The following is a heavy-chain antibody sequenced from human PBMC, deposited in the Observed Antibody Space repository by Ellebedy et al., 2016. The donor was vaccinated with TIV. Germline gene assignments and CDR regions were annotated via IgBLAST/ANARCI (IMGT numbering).Heavy chain of an antibody. CDR1: GFTFSNLW. CDR2: MKQDGSEE. Sequence: GGSLRLSCAASGFTFSNLWMTWVRQAPGKGLEWVANMKQDGSEEYYVDSVKGRFIISRDNAKNSLYLQMNSLRAEDTAVYYCARAYVPVSGVSFNRADGMDVWGQGTTVTVSS. D-gene: IGHD6-19*01. CDR3: ARAYVPVSGVSFNRADGMDV. J-gene: IGHJ6*02. V-gene: IGHV3-7*01.